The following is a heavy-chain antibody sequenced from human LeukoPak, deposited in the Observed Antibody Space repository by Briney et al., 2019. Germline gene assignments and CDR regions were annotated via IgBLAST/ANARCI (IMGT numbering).Heavy chain of an antibody. Sequence: SVKVSCKASGGTFSSYAISWVRQAPGQGLEWMGGIIPIFGTANYAQKFQGRVTITADESTSTAYMELSSLRSEDTAVYYCARDRRIAAAGTDPYYYHYYMDVWGKGTTVTVSS. D-gene: IGHD6-13*01. J-gene: IGHJ6*03. CDR3: ARDRRIAAAGTDPYYYHYYMDV. CDR2: IIPIFGTA. V-gene: IGHV1-69*13. CDR1: GGTFSSYA.